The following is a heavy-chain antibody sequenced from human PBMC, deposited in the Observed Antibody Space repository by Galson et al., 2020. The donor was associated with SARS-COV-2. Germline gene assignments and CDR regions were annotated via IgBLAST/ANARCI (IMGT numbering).Heavy chain of an antibody. Sequence: GGSLRLSCAASGFTFSDYYMSWIRQAPRKGLEWISYISSTSSNRKYADSVKGRFSVSRDNANNSLYLQINSLRADDTAVYYCARGGRGDGYHFDYWGQGTLVTVSS. D-gene: IGHD5-12*01. CDR3: ARGGRGDGYHFDY. J-gene: IGHJ4*02. V-gene: IGHV3-11*06. CDR2: ISSTSSNR. CDR1: GFTFSDYY.